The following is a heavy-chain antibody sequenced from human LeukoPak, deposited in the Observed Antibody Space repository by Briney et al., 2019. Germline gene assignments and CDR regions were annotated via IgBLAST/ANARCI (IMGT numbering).Heavy chain of an antibody. D-gene: IGHD2-2*01. CDR2: IKSKTDGGTT. Sequence: PGGSLRLSCAASGFTFSNAWMSWVRQAPGKGLEWFGRIKSKTDGGTTDYAAPVKGRFTISRDDSKNTLYLQMNSLKTEDTAVYYCTLKKYCSSTSCRDYWGQGNLVTVSS. J-gene: IGHJ4*02. CDR3: TLKKYCSSTSCRDY. V-gene: IGHV3-15*01. CDR1: GFTFSNAW.